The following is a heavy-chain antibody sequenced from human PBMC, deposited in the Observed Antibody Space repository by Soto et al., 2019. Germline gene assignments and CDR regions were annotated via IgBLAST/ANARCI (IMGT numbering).Heavy chain of an antibody. V-gene: IGHV3-53*01. CDR1: GFTVSSNY. CDR3: ARDPPETRHGMDV. Sequence: GGSLRLSCAASGFTVSSNYMSWVRQAPGKGLEWVSVIYSGGSTYYADSVRGRFTISRDNSKNTLYLQMKSLRAEDTAVYYRARDPPETRHGMDVGGQGTTVTVSS. CDR2: IYSGGST. J-gene: IGHJ6*02.